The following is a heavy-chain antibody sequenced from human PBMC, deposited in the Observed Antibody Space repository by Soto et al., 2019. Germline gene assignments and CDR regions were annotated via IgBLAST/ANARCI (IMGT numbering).Heavy chain of an antibody. Sequence: SETLSLPCAVYGWSFSGYYWSWIRQPPGKGLEWIGEINHSGSTNYNPSLKSRVTISVDTSKNQFSLKLSSVTAADTAVYYCARVYPARWGQGTLVTVSS. D-gene: IGHD6-6*01. J-gene: IGHJ4*02. CDR1: GWSFSGYY. CDR3: ARVYPAR. CDR2: INHSGST. V-gene: IGHV4-34*01.